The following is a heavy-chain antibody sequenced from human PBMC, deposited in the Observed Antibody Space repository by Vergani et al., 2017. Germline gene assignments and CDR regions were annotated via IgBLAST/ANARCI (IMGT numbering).Heavy chain of an antibody. D-gene: IGHD2-15*01. V-gene: IGHV1-69*01. CDR2: IIPIFGTA. CDR1: GGTFSSYA. Sequence: QVQLVQSGAEVKKPGSSVKVSCKASGGTFSSYAISWVRQAPGQGLEWMGGIIPIFGTANYAQKFQGRVTITADESTSTAYMELSSLRSEDTAVYCWASDRYCSGGSCPRYYYYYMDVWGKGTTVTVSS. CDR3: ASDRYCSGGSCPRYYYYYMDV. J-gene: IGHJ6*03.